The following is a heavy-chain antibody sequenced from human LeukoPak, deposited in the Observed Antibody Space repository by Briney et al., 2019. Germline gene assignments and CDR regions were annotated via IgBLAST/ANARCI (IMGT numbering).Heavy chain of an antibody. CDR1: GYTFTGYY. Sequence: ASVKVSCKASGYTFTGYYMHWVRQAPGQGLEWMGWINPNSGGTNYAQKFQGWVTMTRDTSISTAYMELSRLRSDDTAVYYCARDFNYYGSGSFPDYWGQGTLVTVSS. J-gene: IGHJ4*02. V-gene: IGHV1-2*04. CDR2: INPNSGGT. D-gene: IGHD3-10*01. CDR3: ARDFNYYGSGSFPDY.